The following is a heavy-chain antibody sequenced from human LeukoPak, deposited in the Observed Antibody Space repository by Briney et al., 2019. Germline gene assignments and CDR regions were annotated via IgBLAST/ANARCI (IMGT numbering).Heavy chain of an antibody. CDR2: INHSGST. Sequence: SETLSLTRAVYGGSLSGYYWSWIRQPPGKGLEWIGEINHSGSTNYNPSLKSRVTISVDTSKNQFSLKLSSVTAADTAVYYCARGGRYSSRLNWFDPWGQGTLVTVSS. V-gene: IGHV4-34*01. J-gene: IGHJ5*02. CDR3: ARGGRYSSRLNWFDP. CDR1: GGSLSGYY. D-gene: IGHD6-13*01.